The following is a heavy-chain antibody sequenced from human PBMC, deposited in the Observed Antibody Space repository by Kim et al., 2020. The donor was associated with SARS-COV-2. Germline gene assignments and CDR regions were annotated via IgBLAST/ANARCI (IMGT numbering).Heavy chain of an antibody. V-gene: IGHV3-48*02. D-gene: IGHD3-3*01. CDR3: GRDYDFWSGDKGYGMDV. Sequence: VKGRFTISRDNAKNSLYLQMNSLRDEDTAVYYCGRDYDFWSGDKGYGMDVWGQGTTVTVSS. J-gene: IGHJ6*02.